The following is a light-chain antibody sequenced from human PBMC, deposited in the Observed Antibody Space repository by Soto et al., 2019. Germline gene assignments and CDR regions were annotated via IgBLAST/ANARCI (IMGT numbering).Light chain of an antibody. CDR3: QQLKTYPRT. CDR1: QGITTY. V-gene: IGKV1-9*01. J-gene: IGKJ1*01. Sequence: DIQLTQSPSFLSASVGDRVTITCRASQGITTYLAWYQQKPGKAPKLLIYAASTLQSGVPSRFSGTGSRTEFTLTISSLQPEDFAIYYCQQLKTYPRTFGQGTK. CDR2: AAS.